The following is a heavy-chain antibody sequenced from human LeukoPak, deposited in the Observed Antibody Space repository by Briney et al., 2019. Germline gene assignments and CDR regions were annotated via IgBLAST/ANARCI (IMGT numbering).Heavy chain of an antibody. CDR2: IYSGGST. CDR1: GFTVSSNY. J-gene: IGHJ6*03. Sequence: TGGSLRLSCAASGFTVSSNYMTWVRQAPGKGLEWVSVIYSGGSTYYAGSVKGRFTISRDNSENTLYLHMNSLRAEDTAVYYCARATFWSGYQRDSWYMDVWGKGTTVTVSS. D-gene: IGHD3-3*01. V-gene: IGHV3-66*02. CDR3: ARATFWSGYQRDSWYMDV.